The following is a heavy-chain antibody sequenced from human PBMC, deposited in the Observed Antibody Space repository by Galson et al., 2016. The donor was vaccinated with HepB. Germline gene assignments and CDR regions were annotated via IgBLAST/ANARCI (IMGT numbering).Heavy chain of an antibody. J-gene: IGHJ5*02. D-gene: IGHD3-3*01. CDR2: MSASNGNT. V-gene: IGHV1-18*01. CDR1: GYPYISYG. CDR3: ARSSFGVSNP. Sequence: SVKVSCKASGYPYISYGINWVRQAHGQGLEWMGWMSASNGNTDYAQKFHGRVTMTTDTSTNTAYMELRSLRSDDTAMYYCARSSFGVSNPWGQGTLVTVSS.